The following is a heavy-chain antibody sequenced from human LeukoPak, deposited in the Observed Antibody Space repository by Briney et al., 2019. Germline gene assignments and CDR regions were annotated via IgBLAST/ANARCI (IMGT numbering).Heavy chain of an antibody. J-gene: IGHJ4*02. Sequence: PGGSLRLSCAASGFTFSSYWMSWVRQAPGKGLEWVANIKQDGSEKYYVDSVKGRFTISRDNAKNSLYLQMNSLRAEDTAVYYCARDPVDSIVVVPAAMSGYWGQGTLVTVSS. D-gene: IGHD2-2*01. CDR2: IKQDGSEK. V-gene: IGHV3-7*03. CDR3: ARDPVDSIVVVPAAMSGY. CDR1: GFTFSSYW.